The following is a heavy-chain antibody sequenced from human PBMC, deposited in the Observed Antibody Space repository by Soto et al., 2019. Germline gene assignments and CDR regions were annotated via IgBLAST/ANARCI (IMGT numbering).Heavy chain of an antibody. J-gene: IGHJ4*02. CDR1: GFTFSSYW. V-gene: IGHV3-74*01. CDR2: INRDGSST. CDR3: SRGMLGGGAAALDY. D-gene: IGHD6-13*01. Sequence: EVQLVESGGGLVQPGGSLRLSCAASGFTFSSYWIHWVRQAPGKGLVWVSRINRDGSSTNYADFVKGRFTISRDNAKNTLYLQMNSLRAEDTAVYYCSRGMLGGGAAALDYWGQGTLVTVSS.